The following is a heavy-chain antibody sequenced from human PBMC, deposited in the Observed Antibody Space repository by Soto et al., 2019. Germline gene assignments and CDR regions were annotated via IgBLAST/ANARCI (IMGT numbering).Heavy chain of an antibody. CDR2: IRSKANSYAT. CDR1: GFTFSGSA. D-gene: IGHD6-19*01. Sequence: EVQLVESGGGLVQPGGSLKLSCAASGFTFSGSAMHWVRQASGKGLEWVGRIRSKANSYATAYAASVKGRFTISRDDSKNTAYLQMNSLKTEDTAVYYCTSLAPTGGSGWYGDYYYYGMDVWGQGTTVTVSS. CDR3: TSLAPTGGSGWYGDYYYYGMDV. V-gene: IGHV3-73*01. J-gene: IGHJ6*02.